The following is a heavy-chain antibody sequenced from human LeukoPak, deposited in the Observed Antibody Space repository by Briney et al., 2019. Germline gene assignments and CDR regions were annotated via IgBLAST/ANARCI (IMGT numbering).Heavy chain of an antibody. D-gene: IGHD2-2*01. J-gene: IGHJ4*02. V-gene: IGHV3-48*01. Sequence: PGGSLRLSCTVSGFTFSTHDMNWVRQAPGKGLEWVSYITSRRSSTYYADSVKGRFTISRDNAKNSVYLQMNSLRAEDTAVYYCARDGVPGATVLDYWGQGTLVTVYS. CDR2: ITSRRSST. CDR1: GFTFSTHD. CDR3: ARDGVPGATVLDY.